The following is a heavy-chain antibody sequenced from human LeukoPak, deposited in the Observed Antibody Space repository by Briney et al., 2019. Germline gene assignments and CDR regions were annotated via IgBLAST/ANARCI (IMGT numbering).Heavy chain of an antibody. CDR3: AKAFSAYENWPPNWFDP. D-gene: IGHD5-12*01. J-gene: IGHJ5*02. V-gene: IGHV3-23*01. CDR1: GFTFSTFA. CDR2: ISGSGGGT. Sequence: PGGSLRLSCAASGFTFSTFAMSWVRQAPGKGLEWVSAISGSGGGTYYADSVKGRLTISRDTSKNTLYLQMSSLRAEDTAVYYCAKAFSAYENWPPNWFDPWGQGTLVTVSS.